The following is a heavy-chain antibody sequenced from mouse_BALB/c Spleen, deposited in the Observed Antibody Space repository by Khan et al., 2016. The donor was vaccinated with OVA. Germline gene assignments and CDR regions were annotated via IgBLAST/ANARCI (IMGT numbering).Heavy chain of an antibody. CDR2: INPSNGYT. D-gene: IGHD2-14*01. J-gene: IGHJ3*01. CDR1: GYTFTSYT. V-gene: IGHV1-4*01. Sequence: QVQLKQSGAELARPGASVKMSCKASGYTFTSYTIHWIKMRPGQGLEWIGYINPSNGYTNYNQKFKDKATLTADKSSTTAYMQLSSLTSEYSAVYNWVRDGAYYRNDGWFAYWGLGTLVTVSA. CDR3: VRDGAYYRNDGWFAY.